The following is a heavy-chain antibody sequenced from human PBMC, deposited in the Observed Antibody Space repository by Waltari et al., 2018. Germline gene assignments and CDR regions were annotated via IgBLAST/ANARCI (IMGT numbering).Heavy chain of an antibody. J-gene: IGHJ4*02. D-gene: IGHD6-13*01. CDR2: IKTEGRET. CDR1: GCTFSSSG. CDR3: AIGGVETSWYWRY. Sequence: EVQVVESGGGLVQPGGSLRLSWAASGCTFSSSGMTWARQAPGKGREWVANIKTEGRETYYVDSVKGRFTISRDNTKNSLYLQMSSLRAEDTAVYYCAIGGVETSWYWRYWGQGTLVTVSS. V-gene: IGHV3-7*01.